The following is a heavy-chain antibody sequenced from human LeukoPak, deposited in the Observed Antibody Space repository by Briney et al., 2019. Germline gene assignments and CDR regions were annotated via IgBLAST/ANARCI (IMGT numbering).Heavy chain of an antibody. CDR1: GYTFTGYY. V-gene: IGHV1-2*06. CDR3: ARVGDGLNDGFDI. J-gene: IGHJ3*02. CDR2: INPNTGGT. Sequence: ASVKLSCKASGYTFTGYYMNWVRQAPGQGLEWMGRINPNTGGTNYAQNFQGSVTMTRDTSITTLYMELSRLRSDDTAVYYCARVGDGLNDGFDIWGQGTMVTVSS. D-gene: IGHD5-24*01.